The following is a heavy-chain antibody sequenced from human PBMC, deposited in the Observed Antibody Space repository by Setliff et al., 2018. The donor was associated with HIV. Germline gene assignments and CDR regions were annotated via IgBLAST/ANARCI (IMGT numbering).Heavy chain of an antibody. CDR1: GGSFSGYY. D-gene: IGHD3-16*01. CDR2: IHYSGNT. CDR3: ARLRGYVDY. V-gene: IGHV4-34*09. J-gene: IGHJ4*02. Sequence: LSLTCAVYGGSFSGYYWSWIRQPPGKGLEWIGEIHYSGNTYHYPSLKSRVTISIDTSKNQFSLKLSSVTAADTAAYYCARLRGYVDYWGQGTLVTVSS.